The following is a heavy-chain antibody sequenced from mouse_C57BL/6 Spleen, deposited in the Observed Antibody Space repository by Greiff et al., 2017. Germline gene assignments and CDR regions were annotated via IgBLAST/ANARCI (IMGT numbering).Heavy chain of an antibody. CDR3: AREYHYYAMDY. Sequence: EVKLVESGGGLVKPGGSLKLSCAASGFTFSDYGMHWVRQAPEKGLEWVAYISSGSSTIYYADTVKGRFTISRDNAKNTLFLQMTSLRSEDTAMYYCAREYHYYAMDYWGQGTSVTVSS. J-gene: IGHJ4*01. CDR2: ISSGSSTI. V-gene: IGHV5-17*01. CDR1: GFTFSDYG. D-gene: IGHD2-10*02.